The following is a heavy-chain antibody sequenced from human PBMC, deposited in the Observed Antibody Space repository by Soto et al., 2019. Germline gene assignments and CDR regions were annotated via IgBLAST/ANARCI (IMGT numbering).Heavy chain of an antibody. CDR3: AKHSGGWVYYYMDV. J-gene: IGHJ6*03. Sequence: PGGSLRLSCAASGFTFSSYAMSWVRQAPGKGLEWVSAISGSGGSTYYADSVRGRFTISRDNSKNTLYLQMNSLRAEDTAVYYCAKHSGGWVYYYMDVWGKGTTVTVSS. V-gene: IGHV3-23*01. CDR1: GFTFSSYA. CDR2: ISGSGGST. D-gene: IGHD6-19*01.